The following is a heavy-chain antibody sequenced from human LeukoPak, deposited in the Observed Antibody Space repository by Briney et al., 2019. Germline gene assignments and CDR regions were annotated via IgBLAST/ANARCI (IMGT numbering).Heavy chain of an antibody. V-gene: IGHV3-23*01. D-gene: IGHD3-10*01. J-gene: IGHJ4*02. CDR1: GFIFRSYE. CDR3: AKATKKYGDYFDY. CDR2: ISGSGGST. Sequence: GGSLRLSCAVSGFIFRSYEMSWVRQAPGKGLEWVSAISGSGGSTYYADSVKGRFTISRDNSKNTLYLQMNSLRAEDTAVYYCAKATKKYGDYFDYWGQGTLVTVSS.